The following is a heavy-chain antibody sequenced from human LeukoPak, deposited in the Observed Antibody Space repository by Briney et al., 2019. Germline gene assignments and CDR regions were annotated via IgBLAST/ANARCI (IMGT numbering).Heavy chain of an antibody. Sequence: ASVKVSCKASGYTFTCYYMHWVRQAPGQGLEWMGWINPNSGGTNYAQKFQGWVTMTRDASISTAYMELSRLRSDGTAVYYCARTQYCSGGSCYSNYYYGMDVWGQGTTVTVSS. CDR2: INPNSGGT. D-gene: IGHD2-15*01. CDR1: GYTFTCYY. J-gene: IGHJ6*02. CDR3: ARTQYCSGGSCYSNYYYGMDV. V-gene: IGHV1-2*04.